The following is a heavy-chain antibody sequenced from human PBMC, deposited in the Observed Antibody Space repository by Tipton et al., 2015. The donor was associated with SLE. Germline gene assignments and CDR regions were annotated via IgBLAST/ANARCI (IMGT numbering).Heavy chain of an antibody. CDR2: INAGNGNT. Sequence: QSGPEVKKPGASVKVSCKASGYTFTSYAMHWVRQDPGQRLEWMGWINAGNGNTKYSQKFQGRVTITRDTSASTAYMELRSLRSDDTAVYYCARSLAGGYYEGSVWGQGTTVTVSS. J-gene: IGHJ6*02. CDR1: GYTFTSYA. D-gene: IGHD3-22*01. CDR3: ARSLAGGYYEGSV. V-gene: IGHV1-3*01.